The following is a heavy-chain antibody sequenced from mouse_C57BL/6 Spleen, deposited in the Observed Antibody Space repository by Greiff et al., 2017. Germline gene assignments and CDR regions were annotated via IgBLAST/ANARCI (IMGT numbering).Heavy chain of an antibody. CDR3: ARGGTVQRGAMDY. D-gene: IGHD1-1*01. CDR1: GYTFTSYW. V-gene: IGHV1-69*01. J-gene: IGHJ4*01. CDR2: IDPSDSYT. Sequence: VQLQQPGAELVMPGASVKLSCKASGYTFTSYWMHWVKQRPGQGLEWIGEIDPSDSYTNYNQKFKGKSTLTVDKSSSTAYMQLSSLTSEDSAVYYCARGGTVQRGAMDYWGQGTSVTVSS.